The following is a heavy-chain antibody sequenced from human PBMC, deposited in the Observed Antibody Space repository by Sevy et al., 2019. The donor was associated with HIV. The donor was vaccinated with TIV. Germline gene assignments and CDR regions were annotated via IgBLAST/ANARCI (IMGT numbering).Heavy chain of an antibody. CDR1: GLSFTSNG. Sequence: GGSLRLSCAASGLSFTSNGMSWVRQAPGKGLEWVAGITSGGATYYADSVKGRFTVSRDNSKNTLYLQLNSLRADDTALFYCAGGDKPMITGLDDWGQGTLVTVSS. CDR3: AGGDKPMITGLDD. J-gene: IGHJ4*02. CDR2: ITSGGAT. V-gene: IGHV3-23*01. D-gene: IGHD3-16*01.